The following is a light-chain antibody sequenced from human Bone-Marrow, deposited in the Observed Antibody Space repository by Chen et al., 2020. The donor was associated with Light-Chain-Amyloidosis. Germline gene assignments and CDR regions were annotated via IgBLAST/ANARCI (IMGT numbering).Light chain of an antibody. CDR2: DDS. CDR1: NIRSTS. Sequence: SYVLTQPSSVSVAPGQTATIACGGNNIRSTSVNWYQQTPGQAPLLVVYDDSDRPSGIPERLSGSNSGNTATLAISRVEAGDEADYYCQVWDRSSDRPVFGGGTKLTVL. J-gene: IGLJ3*02. V-gene: IGLV3-21*02. CDR3: QVWDRSSDRPV.